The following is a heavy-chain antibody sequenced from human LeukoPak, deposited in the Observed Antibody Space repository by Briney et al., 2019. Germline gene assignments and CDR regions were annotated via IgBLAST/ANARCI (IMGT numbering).Heavy chain of an antibody. CDR1: GFTFGPYT. J-gene: IGHJ4*02. CDR2: ISSSSDTI. CDR3: ARYSSGWYPHFDY. V-gene: IGHV3-48*04. Sequence: GGSLRLSCAASGFTFGPYTMNWVRQAPGKGLEWVSYISSSSDTIYYADSVKGRFTISRDNAKNSLYLQMNSLRAEDTAVYYRARYSSGWYPHFDYWGQGTLVTVSS. D-gene: IGHD6-19*01.